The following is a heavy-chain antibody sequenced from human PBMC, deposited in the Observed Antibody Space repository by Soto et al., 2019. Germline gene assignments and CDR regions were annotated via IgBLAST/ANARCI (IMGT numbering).Heavy chain of an antibody. V-gene: IGHV3-72*01. D-gene: IGHD1-7*01. J-gene: IGHJ4*01. CDR2: IRNKANKYST. CDR1: GFPFSDHY. Sequence: EVQLVESGGGLVQPGGSLRLSCAASGFPFSDHYMDWVRQAPGKGLEWVARIRNKANKYSTEYAASVKGRFTISRDVSQNSLYLQLNSLKTEDTAVYYWARLRGNFHFDFWGHGTLVTVSS. CDR3: ARLRGNFHFDF.